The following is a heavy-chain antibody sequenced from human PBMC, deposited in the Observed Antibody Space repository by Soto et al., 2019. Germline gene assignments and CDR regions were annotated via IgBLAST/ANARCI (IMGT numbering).Heavy chain of an antibody. J-gene: IGHJ6*02. V-gene: IGHV1-69*18. Sequence: QVQLVQSGAEVKKPGSSVTVSCKASGGTFSSYAISWVRQAPGQGLEWMGRIIPFIGTANYAQKCQGRVTITAYESTSTAYMKLTSLRSEDTAVYYCARVVMTTVPASYYYGLDVWGQGTTVTVSS. CDR3: ARVVMTTVPASYYYGLDV. CDR2: IIPFIGTA. CDR1: GGTFSSYA. D-gene: IGHD4-4*01.